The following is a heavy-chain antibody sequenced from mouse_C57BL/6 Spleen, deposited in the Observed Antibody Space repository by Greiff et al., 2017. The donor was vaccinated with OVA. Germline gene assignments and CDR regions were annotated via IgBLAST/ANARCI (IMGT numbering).Heavy chain of an antibody. CDR2: IWSGGST. CDR3: ARRTGTRYFDV. J-gene: IGHJ1*03. V-gene: IGHV2-2*01. Sequence: VQLQQSGPGLVQPSQSLSITCTVSGFSLTSYGVHWVRQSPGKGLEWLGVIWSGGSTDYNAAFISRLSISKDNSKSQVFFKMNGLQADDTAIYYCARRTGTRYFDVWGTGTTVTVSS. D-gene: IGHD4-1*01. CDR1: GFSLTSYG.